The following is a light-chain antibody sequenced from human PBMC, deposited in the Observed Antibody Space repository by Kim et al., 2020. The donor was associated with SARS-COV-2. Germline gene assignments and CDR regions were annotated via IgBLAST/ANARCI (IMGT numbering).Light chain of an antibody. Sequence: SPGERATLSCRASQGLSSSYLAWYQQKPGQAPRLLIYGASSRATGIPDRFSGSGSGTDFTLTISRLEPEDFALYYCQQYSTSLFTFGPGTKVDIK. CDR3: QQYSTSLFT. J-gene: IGKJ3*01. CDR2: GAS. CDR1: QGLSSSY. V-gene: IGKV3-20*01.